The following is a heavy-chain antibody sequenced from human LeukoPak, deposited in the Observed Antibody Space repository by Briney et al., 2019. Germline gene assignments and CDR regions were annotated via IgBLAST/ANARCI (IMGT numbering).Heavy chain of an antibody. CDR3: ARVVSEMVRPRPGPNYYFMDV. J-gene: IGHJ6*03. D-gene: IGHD5-24*01. CDR1: GGSFSGYY. Sequence: PSETLSLTCAVYGGSFSGYYWMWLRQPPGKGLEWIGEINHSGRNNYNPSLKSRVITTENTSKNHFSLKRSSGTADDTALYCCARVVSEMVRPRPGPNYYFMDVWGKGTTVTVSS. V-gene: IGHV4-34*01. CDR2: INHSGRN.